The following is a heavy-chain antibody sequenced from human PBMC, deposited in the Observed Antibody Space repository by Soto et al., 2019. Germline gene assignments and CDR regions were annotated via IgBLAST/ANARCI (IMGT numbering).Heavy chain of an antibody. D-gene: IGHD6-19*01. Sequence: EVQLVESGGGLVQPGGSLRLSCAASGFTVSSNYMSWVRQAPGKGLEWVSVIYSGGSTYYADSVKGRFTISRDNSKNTLYLQMNSLRAEDTAVYYCARGTGYRAVAGYAVDLWGQGTMVTVSS. CDR1: GFTVSSNY. CDR3: ARGTGYRAVAGYAVDL. CDR2: IYSGGST. V-gene: IGHV3-66*01. J-gene: IGHJ3*01.